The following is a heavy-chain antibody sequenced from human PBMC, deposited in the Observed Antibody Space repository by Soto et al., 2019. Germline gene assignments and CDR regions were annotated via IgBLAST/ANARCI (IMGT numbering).Heavy chain of an antibody. D-gene: IGHD2-21*01. Sequence: GGSLRLSCAASGFTFSSYWMSWVRQAPGKGLEWVANRKQDGSEKYYVDSVKGRFTISRDNAKNSQYLQMNSLSAEDTAVYYCARQRGPSRNCYGDYWGQGTLVTVSS. CDR3: ARQRGPSRNCYGDY. J-gene: IGHJ4*02. CDR2: RKQDGSEK. CDR1: GFTFSSYW. V-gene: IGHV3-7*01.